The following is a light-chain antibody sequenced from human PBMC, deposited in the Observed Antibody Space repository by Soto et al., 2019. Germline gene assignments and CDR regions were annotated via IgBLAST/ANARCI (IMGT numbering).Light chain of an antibody. J-gene: IGKJ4*01. CDR2: GAS. Sequence: EIMMTQSPGNLSVFPGERATLSCRASQSVRGDLAWYQKKPGQPPRLLIYGASTRATDIPARFGGGGSGTEFTLTISSLLSEDSATYYCQQYNQCPLTCGGGTKVEIK. CDR3: QQYNQCPLT. V-gene: IGKV3-15*01. CDR1: QSVRGD.